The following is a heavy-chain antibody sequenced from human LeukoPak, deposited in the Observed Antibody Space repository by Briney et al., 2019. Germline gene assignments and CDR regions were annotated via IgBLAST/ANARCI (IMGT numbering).Heavy chain of an antibody. J-gene: IGHJ4*02. V-gene: IGHV1-2*02. CDR3: TREDY. CDR2: INPNSGDT. Sequence: ASVNVSCKSLVYTFREYHIHWVRQAPGQGLEWMGWINPNSGDTTYAQEFQGRVTMTRDTSISTAYIELSSLRSDDTAVYYCTREDYWGLGTLVTVSS. CDR1: VYTFREYH.